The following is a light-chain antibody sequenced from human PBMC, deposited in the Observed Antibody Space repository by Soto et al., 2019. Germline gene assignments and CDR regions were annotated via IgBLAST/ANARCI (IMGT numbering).Light chain of an antibody. V-gene: IGLV1-40*01. CDR2: GNR. CDR3: QSYDSRLSGREV. Sequence: QLVLTQPPSVSGAPGQRVTIPCTGSSSNIGGGYEVHWYQQLPGTAPKLLIYGNRNRPSGVPDRFSGSKSGTSASLAITGLQAEDEADYYCQSYDSRLSGREVFGGGTKLTVL. J-gene: IGLJ2*01. CDR1: SSNIGGGYE.